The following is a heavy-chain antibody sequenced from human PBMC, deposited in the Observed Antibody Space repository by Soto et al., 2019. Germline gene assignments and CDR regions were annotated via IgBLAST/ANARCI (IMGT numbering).Heavy chain of an antibody. J-gene: IGHJ4*02. CDR1: GFTFSDYY. D-gene: IGHD1-1*01. Sequence: GGSLRLSCAASGFTFSDYYMSWIRQAPGKGLEWVSIISSTSSYTNYADSVKGRFTISRDNAKNSLYLQMNSLRAEDTAVYYCARDSSTTGTTGWGQGTLVTVSS. V-gene: IGHV3-11*06. CDR2: ISSTSSYT. CDR3: ARDSSTTGTTG.